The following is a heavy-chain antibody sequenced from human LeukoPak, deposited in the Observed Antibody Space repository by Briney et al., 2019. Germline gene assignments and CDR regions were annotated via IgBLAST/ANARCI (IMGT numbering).Heavy chain of an antibody. CDR3: AAIVRGVIRNWFDP. D-gene: IGHD3-10*01. CDR2: IRYDGSNK. CDR1: GFTFSSYG. J-gene: IGHJ5*02. Sequence: PGGSLRLSCAASGFTFSSYGMHWVRQAPGKGLEWVAFIRYDGSNKYYADSVKGRFTISRDNSKNTLYLQMNSLRAEDTAVYYCAAIVRGVIRNWFDPWGQGTLVTVSS. V-gene: IGHV3-30*02.